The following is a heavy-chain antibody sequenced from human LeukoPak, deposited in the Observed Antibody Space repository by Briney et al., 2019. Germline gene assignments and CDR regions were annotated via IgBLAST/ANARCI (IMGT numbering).Heavy chain of an antibody. D-gene: IGHD3-3*01. CDR3: ARVYDFWSGYYYAFDI. CDR2: IYYSGST. J-gene: IGHJ3*02. CDR1: GGSISSYY. Sequence: PSETLSLTCTVSGGSISSYYWSWIRQPPGKGLEWIGYIYYSGSTNYNPSLKSRVTISVDTSKNQFSLKLSSVTAADTAVYYCARVYDFWSGYYYAFDIWGQGTMVTVSS. V-gene: IGHV4-59*12.